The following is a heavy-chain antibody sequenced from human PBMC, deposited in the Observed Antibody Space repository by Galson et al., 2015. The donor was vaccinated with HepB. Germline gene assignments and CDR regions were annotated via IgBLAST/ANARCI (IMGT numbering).Heavy chain of an antibody. CDR1: GFTFSNAW. Sequence: SLRLSCAASGFTFSNAWMNWVRQAPGKGLEWVGRIKSKTDGGTTDYAAPVKGRFTISRDDSKNTLYLQMNSLKTEDTAVYYCTTDSSQGSIILWFGEDPPHFDYWGQGTLVTVSS. V-gene: IGHV3-15*07. CDR3: TTDSSQGSIILWFGEDPPHFDY. CDR2: IKSKTDGGTT. D-gene: IGHD3-10*01. J-gene: IGHJ4*02.